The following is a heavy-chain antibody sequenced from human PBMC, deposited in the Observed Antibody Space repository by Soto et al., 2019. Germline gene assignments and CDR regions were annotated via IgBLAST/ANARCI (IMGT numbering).Heavy chain of an antibody. CDR2: ISSSSTI. CDR3: ARDDRDYYDSSGYYPTTDY. CDR1: GFTFSSYS. Sequence: GGSLRLSCAASGFTFSSYSMNWVRQAPGKGLEWVSYISSSSTIYYADSVKGRFTISRDNAKNSLYLQMNSLRDEDTAVYYCARDDRDYYDSSGYYPTTDYWGQGTLVTVSS. J-gene: IGHJ4*02. D-gene: IGHD3-22*01. V-gene: IGHV3-48*02.